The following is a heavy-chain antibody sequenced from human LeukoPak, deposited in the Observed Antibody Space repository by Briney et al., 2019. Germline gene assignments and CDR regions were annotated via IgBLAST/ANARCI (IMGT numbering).Heavy chain of an antibody. J-gene: IGHJ5*02. CDR2: IYYSGTT. Sequence: SETLSPTCTVSGGSISRGSYYWGWIRQPPGKGLEWIGSIYYSGTTYYNPPLKSRVTISIDTSKTQFSLKLSSVSAADTAVYYCARHDQDRAGGYNWFDPWGQGILVTVSS. D-gene: IGHD4-23*01. CDR3: ARHDQDRAGGYNWFDP. V-gene: IGHV4-39*01. CDR1: GGSISRGSYY.